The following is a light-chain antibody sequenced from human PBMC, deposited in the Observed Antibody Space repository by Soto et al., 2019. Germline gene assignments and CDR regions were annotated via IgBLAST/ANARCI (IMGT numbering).Light chain of an antibody. Sequence: ERMFAQSAGPLTFSQRERATLSCRASQSVSSSYLAWYQQKPGQAPRLLIYGAFNRAAGIPARFSGSGSGTDFTLTICSLEPEDSAVYYCQPLTVLLLVTFCHGRLLEI. V-gene: IGKV3-20*02. CDR3: QPLTVLLLVT. CDR2: GAF. J-gene: IGKJ5*01. CDR1: QSVSSSY.